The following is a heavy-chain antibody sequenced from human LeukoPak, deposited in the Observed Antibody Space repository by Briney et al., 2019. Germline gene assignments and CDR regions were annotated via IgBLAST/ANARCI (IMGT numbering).Heavy chain of an antibody. CDR3: ARDLGGSGPITY. CDR2: IYYSGST. CDR1: GGSISSYY. D-gene: IGHD3-16*01. J-gene: IGHJ4*02. V-gene: IGHV4-59*01. Sequence: SETLSLTCTVSGGSISSYYWSWIRQPPGKGLEWIGYIYYSGSTNYNPSLKSRVTISVDTSKNQFSLKLSSVTAADTAVYYCARDLGGSGPITYWGQGTLVTVSS.